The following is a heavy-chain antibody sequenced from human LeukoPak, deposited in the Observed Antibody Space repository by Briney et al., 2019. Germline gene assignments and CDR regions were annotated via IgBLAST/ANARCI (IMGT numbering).Heavy chain of an antibody. D-gene: IGHD2-15*01. CDR2: IDYSRST. CDR1: GASISSYY. J-gene: IGHJ4*02. CDR3: ARHYSSDPFDY. Sequence: SETLSLTCSVSGASISSYYWSWIRQPPGKGLEWIGYIDYSRSTNYSPSLKSRVTISADTSKNQFSLKLTSLTAADTALYFCARHYSSDPFDYWGQGTLVTVSS. V-gene: IGHV4-59*08.